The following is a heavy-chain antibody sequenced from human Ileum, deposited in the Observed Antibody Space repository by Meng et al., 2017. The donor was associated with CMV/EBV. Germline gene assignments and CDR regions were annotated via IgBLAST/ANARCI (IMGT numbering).Heavy chain of an antibody. J-gene: IGHJ6*02. CDR1: GFTFSSYW. D-gene: IGHD3-3*01. V-gene: IGHV3-7*01. Sequence: GESLKISCAASGFTFSSYWMSWVRQAPGKGLEWVVNIKQDGSEKYYVDSVKGRFTISRDNAKNSLYLQMNSLRAEDTAVYYCARDKGDFWSGYPYYYYGMDVWGQGTTVTVSS. CDR3: ARDKGDFWSGYPYYYYGMDV. CDR2: IKQDGSEK.